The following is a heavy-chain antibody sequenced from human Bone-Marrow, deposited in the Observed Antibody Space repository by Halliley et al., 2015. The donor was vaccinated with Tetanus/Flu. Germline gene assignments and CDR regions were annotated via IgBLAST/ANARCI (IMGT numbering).Heavy chain of an antibody. D-gene: IGHD5-12*01. CDR3: VRRARYERSGYTWGPFDL. V-gene: IGHV3-48*03. CDR1: GINFHSYE. CDR2: ISGGGNQM. Sequence: SLRLSCAASGINFHSYEMHWVRQAPGKGLEWVSFISGGGNQMFYADAVKGRFTISRDDSRNALFLQMNSLRVEDTARYYCVRRARYERSGYTWGPFDLWGQGTMVTVSS. J-gene: IGHJ3*01.